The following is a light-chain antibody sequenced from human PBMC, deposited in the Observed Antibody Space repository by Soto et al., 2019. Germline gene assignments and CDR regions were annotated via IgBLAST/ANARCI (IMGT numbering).Light chain of an antibody. J-gene: IGKJ5*01. CDR1: QSVSIL. V-gene: IGKV3-11*01. Sequence: EIVMTQSPATLSVSPGERATLSCRASQSVSILLAWYQQKPGQAPRLLIYDASNRATGIPARFGGRGSGTDFTLTISSLEPEDFAVYYCQHRGEWPPGATFGQGTRLEIK. CDR3: QHRGEWPPGAT. CDR2: DAS.